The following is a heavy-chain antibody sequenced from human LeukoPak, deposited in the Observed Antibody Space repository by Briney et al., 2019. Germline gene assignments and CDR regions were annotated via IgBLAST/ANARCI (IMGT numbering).Heavy chain of an antibody. CDR3: ARDQGGVGY. CDR1: GFTFSNFA. CDR2: ISGRGGST. Sequence: GGSLRLSCAASGFTFSNFAMSWVRQAPGKGLEWVSSISGRGGSTYYADSVKGRFTISRDNAKNSLYLQMNSLRAEDTAVYYCARDQGGVGYWGQGTLVTVSS. J-gene: IGHJ4*02. V-gene: IGHV3-23*01. D-gene: IGHD3-16*01.